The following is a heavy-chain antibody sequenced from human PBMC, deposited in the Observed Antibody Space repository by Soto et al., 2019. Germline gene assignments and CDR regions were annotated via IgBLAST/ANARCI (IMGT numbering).Heavy chain of an antibody. D-gene: IGHD1-7*01. CDR2: INPSGGST. CDR3: ARDLAGNIYNGIYGEGFDY. V-gene: IGHV1-46*03. J-gene: IGHJ4*02. CDR1: GYTFTSYY. Sequence: GASVKVSCKASGYTFTSYYMHWVRQAPGQGLEWMGIINPSGGSTSYAQKFQGRVTMTRDTSTSTVYMELSSLRSEDTAVYYCARDLAGNIYNGIYGEGFDYWGQGPLVPVSS.